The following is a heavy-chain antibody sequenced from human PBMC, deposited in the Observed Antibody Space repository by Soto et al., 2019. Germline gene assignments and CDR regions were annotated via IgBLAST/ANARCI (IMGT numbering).Heavy chain of an antibody. CDR2: INTDGLS. CDR1: GVSITSYY. Sequence: SETLSLTXSVSGVSITSYYWSWIRQSAGGGLEWMGRINTDGLSNYSPSFKSRLTMSLDTSKNQVSLRLISVTAADTAVYFCARVPVAVAATEDYYGLDVWGQGATVTVSS. V-gene: IGHV4-4*07. D-gene: IGHD2-15*01. J-gene: IGHJ6*02. CDR3: ARVPVAVAATEDYYGLDV.